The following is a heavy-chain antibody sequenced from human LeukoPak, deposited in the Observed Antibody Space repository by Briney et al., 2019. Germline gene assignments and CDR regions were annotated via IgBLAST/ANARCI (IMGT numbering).Heavy chain of an antibody. CDR3: ARGPVYYFDY. D-gene: IGHD3-16*01. Sequence: GGSLRLSCAASGFTFSSYGMHWVRQAPGKGLEWVAVIWYDGSNKYNADSVKDRFTISRDNSKNTLYLQMNSLRAEDTAVYYCARGPVYYFDYWGQGTLVTVSS. CDR1: GFTFSSYG. J-gene: IGHJ4*02. V-gene: IGHV3-33*01. CDR2: IWYDGSNK.